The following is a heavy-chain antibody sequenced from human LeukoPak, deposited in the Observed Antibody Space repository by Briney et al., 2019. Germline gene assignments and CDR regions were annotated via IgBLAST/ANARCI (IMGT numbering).Heavy chain of an antibody. D-gene: IGHD6-19*01. CDR2: ISAYNGNT. Sequence: ASVKVSCKASGYTFTSYGISWVRQAPGQGLVWMGWISAYNGNTNYAQKLQGRVTMTTDTSTSTAYMELRSLRSDDTAVYYCARVGAVAGPGGWFDPWGQGTLVTVSS. V-gene: IGHV1-18*01. CDR3: ARVGAVAGPGGWFDP. CDR1: GYTFTSYG. J-gene: IGHJ5*02.